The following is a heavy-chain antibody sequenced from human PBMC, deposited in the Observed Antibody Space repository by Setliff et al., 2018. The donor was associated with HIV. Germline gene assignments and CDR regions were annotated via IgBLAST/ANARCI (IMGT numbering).Heavy chain of an antibody. CDR3: ARRIYGNNPYFDY. CDR1: GGSFSGYY. D-gene: IGHD4-17*01. V-gene: IGHV4-59*08. J-gene: IGHJ4*02. Sequence: SETLSLTCAVSGGSFSGYYWSWIRQPPGKGLELIGYIHYTGNTYYNPSLKSRLSISVDTSQNQFSLKLSSVTAADTAIYYCARRIYGNNPYFDYWSQGTLVTVSS. CDR2: IHYTGNT.